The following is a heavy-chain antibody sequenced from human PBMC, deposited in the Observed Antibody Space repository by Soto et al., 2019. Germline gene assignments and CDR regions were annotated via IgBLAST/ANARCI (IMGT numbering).Heavy chain of an antibody. J-gene: IGHJ4*02. CDR3: ARDLPMHDSSGYYSRQGFDY. CDR2: INAGNGNT. CDR1: GYTFTSYA. Sequence: QVQLVQSGAEVKKPGASVKVSCKASGYTFTSYAMHWVRQAPGQRLEWMGWINAGNGNTKYSQKFQGRVTITRDTSASTAYMELSSLRSEDTAVYYCARDLPMHDSSGYYSRQGFDYWGQGTLVTVSS. D-gene: IGHD3-22*01. V-gene: IGHV1-3*01.